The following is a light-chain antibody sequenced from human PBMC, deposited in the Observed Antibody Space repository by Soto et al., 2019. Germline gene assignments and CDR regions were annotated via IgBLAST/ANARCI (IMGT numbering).Light chain of an antibody. Sequence: QAVVTQPASVSGSPGQSITISCTGTTGDVGGYDYVSWYQQYPYKAPKLIIYEVTNRPSGISNRFSGSKSGNTAFLTIYGLQAEDEADYYCSSHTSGNTRVFGTGTKVTVL. CDR1: TGDVGGYDY. CDR2: EVT. CDR3: SSHTSGNTRV. V-gene: IGLV2-14*01. J-gene: IGLJ1*01.